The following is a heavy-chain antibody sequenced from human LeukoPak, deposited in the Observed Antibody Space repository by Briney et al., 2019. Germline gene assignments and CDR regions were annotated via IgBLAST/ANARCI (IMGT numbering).Heavy chain of an antibody. CDR3: AKSDSSGWYLDDD. CDR2: ISRSSSTI. J-gene: IGHJ4*02. D-gene: IGHD6-19*01. CDR1: GFTFSSYP. V-gene: IGHV3-48*01. Sequence: GGSLRLSCAASGFTFSSYPVNWVRQAPGKGLEWVSYISRSSSTIYYADSVKGRFTISRDNAKNSLYLQMNSLTAEDTAVYYCAKSDSSGWYLDDDWGQGTLVTVSS.